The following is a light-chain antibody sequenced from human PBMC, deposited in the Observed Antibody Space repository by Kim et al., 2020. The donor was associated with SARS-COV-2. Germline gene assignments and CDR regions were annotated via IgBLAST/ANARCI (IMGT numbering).Light chain of an antibody. CDR1: QSLVHSDGNTY. J-gene: IGKJ2*01. CDR2: KVS. Sequence: DVVMTQSPLSLPVTLGQPASISCRSSQSLVHSDGNTYLNWFQQRPGQSPRRLIYKVSKRDSGVPDRFSGGGSGTNFTLKISRVQPQDVGVYYCRQTTHRPPYTFGQGTKLEI. V-gene: IGKV2-30*02. CDR3: RQTTHRPPYT.